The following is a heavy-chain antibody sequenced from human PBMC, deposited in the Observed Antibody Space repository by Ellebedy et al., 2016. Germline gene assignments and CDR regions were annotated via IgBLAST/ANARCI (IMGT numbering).Heavy chain of an antibody. CDR1: GFTFSSYA. D-gene: IGHD3-10*01. V-gene: IGHV3-23*01. CDR2: ISGSGGST. CDR3: AKGSGGSGSYYLSQGEDFQH. Sequence: GESLKISXAASGFTFSSYAMSWVRQAPGKGLEWVSAISGSGGSTYYADSVKGRFTISRDNSKNTLYLQMNSLRAEDTAVYYCAKGSGGSGSYYLSQGEDFQHWGQGTLVTVSS. J-gene: IGHJ1*01.